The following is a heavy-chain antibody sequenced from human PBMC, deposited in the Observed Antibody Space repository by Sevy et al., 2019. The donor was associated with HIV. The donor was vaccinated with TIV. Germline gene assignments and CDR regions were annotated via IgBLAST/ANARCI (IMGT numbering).Heavy chain of an antibody. CDR2: FDPEDGER. CDR3: ATTKDYYESSGCPFDY. J-gene: IGHJ4*02. V-gene: IGHV1-24*01. CDR1: GYSLTGLS. D-gene: IGHD3-22*01. Sequence: ASVKVSCKVSGYSLTGLSMHWVRQAPGKGIEWMGSFDPEDGERIYAQKLEGRVTMTEDTSADTAYMELNSLRFEDTAVYYCATTKDYYESSGCPFDYWGQGTLVTVSS.